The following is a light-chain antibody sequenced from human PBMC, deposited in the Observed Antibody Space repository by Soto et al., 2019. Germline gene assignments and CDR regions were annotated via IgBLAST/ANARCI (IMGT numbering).Light chain of an antibody. J-gene: IGKJ1*01. Sequence: DIQMTQSPSTLSGAVGGRVTITCRASQTISSWLAWYQQKPGKAPKLLIYKASTLKSGVPSRFSGSGSGTEFTLTISSLQPDDFATYYCQHYNSYSGAFGQGTKVDI. CDR3: QHYNSYSGA. V-gene: IGKV1-5*03. CDR1: QTISSW. CDR2: KAS.